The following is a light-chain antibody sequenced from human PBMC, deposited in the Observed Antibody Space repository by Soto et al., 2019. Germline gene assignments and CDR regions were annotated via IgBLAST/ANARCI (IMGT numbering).Light chain of an antibody. Sequence: DIQMTQSPSSLSASVGDRVTITCRASQSISSYLNWYQQKPGKAPKLLIYAASSLQSGVPSRFSGSGSGTDFTLTISSLQPEDFATYYGQQSYSTPPYTFGQGPKLEIK. CDR2: AAS. J-gene: IGKJ2*01. CDR1: QSISSY. CDR3: QQSYSTPPYT. V-gene: IGKV1-39*01.